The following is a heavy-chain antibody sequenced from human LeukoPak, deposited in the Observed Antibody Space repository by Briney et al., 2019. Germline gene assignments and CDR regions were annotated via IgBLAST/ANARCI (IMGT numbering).Heavy chain of an antibody. V-gene: IGHV3-30*19. Sequence: PGGSLRLSCAASGFTFSSYGMHWVRQAPGKGLEWVAVISYDGSNKYYADSVKGRFTISRDNSKNTLYLQMNSLRAEDTAVYYCARDPLLWFGELLFKHDSPFDYWGQGTLVTVSS. D-gene: IGHD3-10*01. CDR1: GFTFSSYG. CDR3: ARDPLLWFGELLFKHDSPFDY. J-gene: IGHJ4*02. CDR2: ISYDGSNK.